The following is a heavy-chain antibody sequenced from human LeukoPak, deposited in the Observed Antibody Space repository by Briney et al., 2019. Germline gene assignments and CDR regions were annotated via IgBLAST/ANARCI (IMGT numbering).Heavy chain of an antibody. J-gene: IGHJ6*03. D-gene: IGHD3-3*01. V-gene: IGHV3-23*01. CDR3: AKEGPNLSGYPYYYYYYYMDV. CDR2: ISGSGGST. CDR1: GFTFSSYA. Sequence: GGSLRLSCAASGFTFSSYAMSWVRQAPGKGLEWVSAISGSGGSTYYADSVKGRFTISRDNSKNTLYLQMNSLRAEDTAVYYCAKEGPNLSGYPYYYYYYYMDVWGKGTTVTVSS.